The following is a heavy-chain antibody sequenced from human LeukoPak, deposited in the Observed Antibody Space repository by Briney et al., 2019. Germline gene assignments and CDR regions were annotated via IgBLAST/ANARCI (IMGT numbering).Heavy chain of an antibody. CDR2: VYFSGTT. Sequence: SETLSLTCTVSGGSVSSSSYYWGWIRQPLGKGLEWIGSVYFSGTTYYNPSLKSRVTISVDTPKNQFPLKLNSVTAADTAVYYCARHEVGYCSSPSCYGGNWLDPWGQGTLVTVSS. CDR1: GGSVSSSSYY. D-gene: IGHD2-2*01. J-gene: IGHJ5*02. V-gene: IGHV4-39*01. CDR3: ARHEVGYCSSPSCYGGNWLDP.